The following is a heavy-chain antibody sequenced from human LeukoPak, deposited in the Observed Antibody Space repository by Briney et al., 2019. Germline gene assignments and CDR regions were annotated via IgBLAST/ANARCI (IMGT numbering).Heavy chain of an antibody. Sequence: GGSLRLSCAASGFTFSSHWMHWVRQAPGKGLVWVSRINSDGIITTYADSVKGRFTISRDNAKNTLYLQMNSLRAEDTAVYYCAREGGPYRPLDYSGQGTLVTVAS. V-gene: IGHV3-74*01. CDR3: AREGGPYRPLDY. J-gene: IGHJ4*02. CDR1: GFTFSSHW. CDR2: INSDGIIT.